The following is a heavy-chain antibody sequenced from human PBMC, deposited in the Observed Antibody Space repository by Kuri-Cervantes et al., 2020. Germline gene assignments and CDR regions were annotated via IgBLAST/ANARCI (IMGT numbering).Heavy chain of an antibody. J-gene: IGHJ2*01. CDR3: ARTGRYYASGNWYFDL. Sequence: GGSLRLSCAASGVTFSRYGMSWVCQAPGLGLEWVLAISGSGGSTYYADSVQGRFTISRDNAKNSLYLQMNSLRDEDTAVYYCARTGRYYASGNWYFDLWGRGTLVTVSS. CDR2: ISGSGGST. D-gene: IGHD3-10*01. CDR1: GVTFSRYG. V-gene: IGHV3-23*01.